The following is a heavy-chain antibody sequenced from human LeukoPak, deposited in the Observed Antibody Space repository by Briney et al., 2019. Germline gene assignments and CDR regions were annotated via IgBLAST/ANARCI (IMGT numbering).Heavy chain of an antibody. D-gene: IGHD3-22*01. CDR3: ARVMGDYYDSSGYYRRSDVFDI. CDR1: GGSFSGYY. CDR2: INHSGST. V-gene: IGHV4-34*01. J-gene: IGHJ3*02. Sequence: PSETLSLTCAVYGGSFSGYYWSWIRQPPGKGLEWIGEINHSGSTNYNPSLKSRVTISVDTSKNQFSLKLSSVTAADTAVYYCARVMGDYYDSSGYYRRSDVFDIWGQGTMLIVSS.